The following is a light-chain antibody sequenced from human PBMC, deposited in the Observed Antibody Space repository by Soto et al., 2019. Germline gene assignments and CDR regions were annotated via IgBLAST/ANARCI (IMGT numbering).Light chain of an antibody. J-gene: IGKJ3*01. V-gene: IGKV3-15*01. Sequence: EVVMTQSPATLSVSPGERATLSCRASQSVSSNFAWYQLRPGQAPRLLIYGASTRATGIPPRFSGSGSGTEFTLTIISLPSEDFALDYCHQYNKWPLFTFGPGTRVDIK. CDR2: GAS. CDR1: QSVSSN. CDR3: HQYNKWPLFT.